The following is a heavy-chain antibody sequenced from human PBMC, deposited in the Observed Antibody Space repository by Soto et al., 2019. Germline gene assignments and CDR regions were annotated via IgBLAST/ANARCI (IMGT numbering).Heavy chain of an antibody. CDR2: ISYDGSNK. V-gene: IGHV3-30-3*01. CDR1: GFTFSSYA. D-gene: IGHD2-8*01. CDR3: ARGAGVLMVYAVDY. J-gene: IGHJ4*02. Sequence: GGSLRLACAASGFTFSSYAMHWVRQAPGKGLEWVAVISYDGSNKYYADSVKGRFTISRDNSKNTLYLQMNSLRAEDTAVYYCARGAGVLMVYAVDYWGQGTLVTVSS.